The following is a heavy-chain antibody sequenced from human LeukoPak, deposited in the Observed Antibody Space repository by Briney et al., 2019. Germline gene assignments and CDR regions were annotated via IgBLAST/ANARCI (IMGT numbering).Heavy chain of an antibody. J-gene: IGHJ4*02. CDR1: GFTFSDYY. CDR3: ATVAGDCSGGRCYLLRFDY. Sequence: GGSLRFSCAASGFTFSDYYMSWIRKAPGKGLEWVSYISSSGSTIYYADSVKGRFTISRDNAKNSLYLQMNSLRGDDTAVYYCATVAGDCSGGRCYLLRFDYWGQGTLVTVSS. D-gene: IGHD2-15*01. V-gene: IGHV3-11*04. CDR2: ISSSGSTI.